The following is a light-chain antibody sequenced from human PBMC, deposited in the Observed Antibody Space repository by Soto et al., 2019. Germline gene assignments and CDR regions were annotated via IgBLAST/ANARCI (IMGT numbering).Light chain of an antibody. J-gene: IGLJ1*01. CDR2: GNS. Sequence: QSVLTQPPSVSGAPGQRVTISCTGSSSNIGAGYDEHWYQQLPGTAPKLLIYGNSNRPSGVPDRFPGSKSGTSASLAITGLQAEDEADYYCQSYDSSLSGYVFGTGTKLTVL. CDR3: QSYDSSLSGYV. V-gene: IGLV1-40*01. CDR1: SSNIGAGYD.